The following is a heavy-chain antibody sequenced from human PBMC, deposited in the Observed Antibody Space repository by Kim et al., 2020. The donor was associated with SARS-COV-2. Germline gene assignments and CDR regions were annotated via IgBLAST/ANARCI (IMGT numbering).Heavy chain of an antibody. Sequence: GGSLRLSCAASGFSFGIYAMSWVRQAPGKGLEWVSTIGGLDGGIFHADSVKGRFTISRDNSTNTLYLQMTNLKTEDTATYYCARRPGTAAAGTAHFAPWGEGPLVTVPS. CDR3: ARRPGTAAAGTAHFAP. CDR1: GFSFGIYA. CDR2: IGGLDGGI. J-gene: IGHJ5*02. D-gene: IGHD6-13*01. V-gene: IGHV3-23*01.